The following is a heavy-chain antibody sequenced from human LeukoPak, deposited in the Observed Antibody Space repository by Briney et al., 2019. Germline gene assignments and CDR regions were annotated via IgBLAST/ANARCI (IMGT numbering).Heavy chain of an antibody. J-gene: IGHJ6*03. D-gene: IGHD6-13*01. Sequence: ASVKVSCKASGGTFSSYAISWVRQAPGQGLEWMGGIIPIFGTANYAQKFQGRVTITTDESTSTAYMELSSLRSEDTAVYYCARDRGRGGIAAPRNYYYYMDVWGKGTTVTVSS. CDR3: ARDRGRGGIAAPRNYYYYMDV. V-gene: IGHV1-69*05. CDR2: IIPIFGTA. CDR1: GGTFSSYA.